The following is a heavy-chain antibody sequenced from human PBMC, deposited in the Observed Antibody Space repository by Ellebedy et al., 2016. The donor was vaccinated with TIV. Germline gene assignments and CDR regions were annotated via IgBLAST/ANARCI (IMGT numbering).Heavy chain of an antibody. CDR2: IKQDGSEK. J-gene: IGHJ3*02. Sequence: GESLKISCAASGFTFSSYWMSWVRQAPGKGLEWVANIKQDGSEKYYVDSVKGRFTISRDNAKNSLYLQMNSLRAEDTAVYYCARTVVVPAAQPDEHDAFDIWGQGTMVTVSS. CDR3: ARTVVVPAAQPDEHDAFDI. D-gene: IGHD2-2*01. CDR1: GFTFSSYW. V-gene: IGHV3-7*01.